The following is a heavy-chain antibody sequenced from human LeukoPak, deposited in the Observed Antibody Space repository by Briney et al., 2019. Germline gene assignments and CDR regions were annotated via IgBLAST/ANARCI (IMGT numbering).Heavy chain of an antibody. CDR1: GFVFNKYG. Sequence: PGGSLRLSCAASGFVFNKYGMTWVRQAPGKGLEWVSDISGSGSSTDYADFVKGRFTISRDNAKNTLYLQMNSLRAEDTAVYYCARGVEVYYYDSSGYIWGQGTMVTVSS. J-gene: IGHJ3*02. CDR2: ISGSGSST. CDR3: ARGVEVYYYDSSGYI. V-gene: IGHV3-23*01. D-gene: IGHD3-22*01.